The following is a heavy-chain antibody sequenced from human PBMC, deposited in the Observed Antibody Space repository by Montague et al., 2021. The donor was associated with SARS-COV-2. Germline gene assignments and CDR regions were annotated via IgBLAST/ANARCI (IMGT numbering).Heavy chain of an antibody. V-gene: IGHV4-39*01. CDR2: IHSSGST. CDR3: ARRLGGSGWLDY. CDR1: GGSISSGSYY. Sequence: SETLSLTCTVAGGSISSGSYYWGWIRQPPRKGLEWIGNIHSSGSTYYKSRVTISVDTSKNQFSLKVTSVTAADTAVYYCARRLGGSGWLDYWGQGTLVTVSS. J-gene: IGHJ4*02. D-gene: IGHD6-25*01.